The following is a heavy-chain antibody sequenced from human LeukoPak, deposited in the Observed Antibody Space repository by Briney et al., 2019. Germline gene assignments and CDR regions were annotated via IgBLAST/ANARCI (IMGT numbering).Heavy chain of an antibody. CDR3: AELGITMIGGV. J-gene: IGHJ6*04. CDR1: GFTFIRYW. V-gene: IGHV3-7*01. Sequence: GSLRLSCAASGFTFIRYWMSWVRQAPGKGLEWVANIKQDGSEKYYVDSVKGRFTISRDNAKNSLYLQMNSLRAEDTAVYYCAELGITMIGGVWGKGTTVTISS. CDR2: IKQDGSEK. D-gene: IGHD3-10*02.